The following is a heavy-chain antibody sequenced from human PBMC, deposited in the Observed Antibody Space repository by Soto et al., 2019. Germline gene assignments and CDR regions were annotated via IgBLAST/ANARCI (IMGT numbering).Heavy chain of an antibody. Sequence: QVHLVESGGGLVKPGGSLRLSCATSGFPSNDYYMTWIRQPPGKGLEWLSHISPKSTFRNYADSVKGRFTISRDNTESSLFLQMNSLGVDDTAVYSCVRGGGGGLFEHWGQGVLVTVSS. J-gene: IGHJ4*02. CDR2: ISPKSTFR. CDR3: VRGGGGGLFEH. CDR1: GFPSNDYY. V-gene: IGHV3-11*06. D-gene: IGHD2-21*01.